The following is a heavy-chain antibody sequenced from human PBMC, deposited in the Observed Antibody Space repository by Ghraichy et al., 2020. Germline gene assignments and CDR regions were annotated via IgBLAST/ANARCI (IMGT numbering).Heavy chain of an antibody. D-gene: IGHD4-17*01. Sequence: ASVKVSCKASGYLFNTYAMNWVRQAPGQGLEWMGWINTNTGKPTYVQGFTGRFVFSVDTSVSTAYLQISNLKAEDTAFYYCARDGGRDYGDYSLGHWGQGTLVTVSS. CDR2: INTNTGKP. CDR3: ARDGGRDYGDYSLGH. J-gene: IGHJ4*02. V-gene: IGHV7-4-1*02. CDR1: GYLFNTYA.